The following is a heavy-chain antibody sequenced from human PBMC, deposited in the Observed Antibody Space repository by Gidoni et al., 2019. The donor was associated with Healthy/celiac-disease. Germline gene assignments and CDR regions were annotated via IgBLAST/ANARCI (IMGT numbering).Heavy chain of an antibody. CDR1: GFTFSSYA. D-gene: IGHD3-9*01. V-gene: IGHV3-23*01. CDR3: AKDGNYDILTGYYPYYYYYYGMDV. CDR2: ISGSGGST. Sequence: EVQLLESGGGLVQPGGSLRLSCAASGFTFSSYAMSWVRQAPGKGLEWVSAISGSGGSTYYAYSVKGRFTISRDNSKNTLYLQMNSLRAEDTAVYYCAKDGNYDILTGYYPYYYYYYGMDVWGQGTTVTVSS. J-gene: IGHJ6*02.